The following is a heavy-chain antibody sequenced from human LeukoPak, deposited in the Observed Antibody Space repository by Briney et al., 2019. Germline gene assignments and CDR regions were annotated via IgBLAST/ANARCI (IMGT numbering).Heavy chain of an antibody. J-gene: IGHJ4*02. CDR1: GFTFSSYG. V-gene: IGHV3-7*01. Sequence: GRSLRLSCAASGFTFSSYGMHWVRQAPGKGLEWVANIKQDGSEKFYVDSVKGRFTISRDNAKNSLYLQMNSLRAEDTAVYYCARGETSLYSSSWYYWGQGTLVTVSS. D-gene: IGHD6-13*01. CDR2: IKQDGSEK. CDR3: ARGETSLYSSSWYY.